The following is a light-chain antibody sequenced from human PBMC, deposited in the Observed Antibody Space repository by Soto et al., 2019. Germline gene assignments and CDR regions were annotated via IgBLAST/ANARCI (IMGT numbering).Light chain of an antibody. Sequence: DLQITPAPSPLSASVGDRVHMPCRASQGIRNDLGWYQQKPGKAPKCLIYAVSSLRSGVPSRFSGSGSGTEFTLTISSLQPEDFATYYCLQHNSYPRTFGQGTKVDIK. J-gene: IGKJ1*01. CDR3: LQHNSYPRT. CDR2: AVS. CDR1: QGIRND. V-gene: IGKV1-17*01.